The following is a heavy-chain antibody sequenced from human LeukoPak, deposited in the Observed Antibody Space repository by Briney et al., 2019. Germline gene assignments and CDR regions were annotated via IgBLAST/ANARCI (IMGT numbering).Heavy chain of an antibody. CDR3: ATIGDRRTGEPYRIDY. D-gene: IGHD7-27*01. J-gene: IGHJ4*02. CDR1: GFTFSNYA. Sequence: PGGSLRLSCAASGFTFSNYAMHWVRQAPGKGLEWVAVVAYDGSNKYYADSVKGRFTISRDNSKNTLYLQMNSLRAEDAAKYYCATIGDRRTGEPYRIDYWGQGTLVTVSS. CDR2: VAYDGSNK. V-gene: IGHV3-30*04.